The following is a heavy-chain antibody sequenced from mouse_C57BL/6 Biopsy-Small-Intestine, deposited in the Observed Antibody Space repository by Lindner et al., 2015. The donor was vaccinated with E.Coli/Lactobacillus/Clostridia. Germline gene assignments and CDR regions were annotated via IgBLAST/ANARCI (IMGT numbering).Heavy chain of an antibody. V-gene: IGHV1-18*01. CDR3: ARKGTRSPYAMDY. CDR1: GYTFTDYN. J-gene: IGHJ4*01. CDR2: INPNNGGT. D-gene: IGHD1-1*01. Sequence: VQLQESGPELVKPGASVKIPCKASGYTFTDYNMDWVKQSHGKSLEWIGDINPNNGGTIYNQKFKGKATLTVDKSSSTAYMELRSLTSEDTAVYYCARKGTRSPYAMDYWGQGTSVTVSS.